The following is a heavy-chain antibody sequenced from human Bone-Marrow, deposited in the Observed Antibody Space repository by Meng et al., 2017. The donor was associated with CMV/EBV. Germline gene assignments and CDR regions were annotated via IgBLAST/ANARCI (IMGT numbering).Heavy chain of an antibody. V-gene: IGHV3-11*04. D-gene: IGHD2-21*01. Sequence: GESLKISCAASGFTFSDYYMSWIRQAPGKGLEWVSYISSSGSTIYYADSVKGRFTISRDNAKNSLYLQMNSLRAEDTAVYYCVKSGVAILNYWGQGTLVTVSS. CDR2: ISSSGSTI. CDR3: VKSGVAILNY. J-gene: IGHJ4*02. CDR1: GFTFSDYY.